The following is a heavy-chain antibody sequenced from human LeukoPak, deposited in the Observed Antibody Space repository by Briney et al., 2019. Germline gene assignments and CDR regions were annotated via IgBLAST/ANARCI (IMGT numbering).Heavy chain of an antibody. CDR3: ARHAESAAMYYYYYYMDV. CDR1: SGSISNYY. J-gene: IGHJ6*03. Sequence: PSETLSLTCTVPSGSISNYYWSWIRQPAGKGLEWIGRIYTSGSTTYNPSLKSRLTISIDTSKNQFSLNLSSVTAADTAGYYCARHAESAAMYYYYYYMDVWGRGTTVTISS. V-gene: IGHV4-4*07. CDR2: IYTSGST. D-gene: IGHD2-2*01.